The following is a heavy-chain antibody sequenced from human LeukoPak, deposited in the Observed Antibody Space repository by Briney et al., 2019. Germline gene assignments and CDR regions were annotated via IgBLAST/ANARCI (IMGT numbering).Heavy chain of an antibody. D-gene: IGHD6-6*01. Sequence: SVKVSCKASGGTFSSYAISWARQAPGQGLEWMGRIIPIFGTANYAQKFQGRVTITTDESTSTAYMELSSLRSEDTAVYYCARETISSSYSYMDVWGKGTTVTVSS. CDR2: IIPIFGTA. V-gene: IGHV1-69*05. J-gene: IGHJ6*03. CDR1: GGTFSSYA. CDR3: ARETISSSYSYMDV.